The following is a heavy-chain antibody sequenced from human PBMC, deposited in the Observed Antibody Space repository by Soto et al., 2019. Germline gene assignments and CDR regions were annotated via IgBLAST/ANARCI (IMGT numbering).Heavy chain of an antibody. CDR2: INPNSGGT. CDR1: GYTFTGYY. D-gene: IGHD6-13*01. Sequence: GASVKVSCKASGYTFTGYYMHWVRQAPGQGLEWMGWINPNSGGTNYAQKFQGWVTMTRDTSISTAYMELSRLRSDDTAVYYCARGVSSSWYKDWFDPWGRGTLVTVSS. J-gene: IGHJ5*02. CDR3: ARGVSSSWYKDWFDP. V-gene: IGHV1-2*04.